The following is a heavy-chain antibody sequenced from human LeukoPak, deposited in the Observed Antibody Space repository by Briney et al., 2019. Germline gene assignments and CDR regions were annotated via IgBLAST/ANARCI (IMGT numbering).Heavy chain of an antibody. Sequence: SETLSLTCSVSGYSINSGYYWGWIRQPPGKGLEWIGSIYHSGSSYYNPSLKSRVTISVDTSKNQFSLKLSAVTATDTAVYYCASELAYCGGDCYLAAFDLWGQGTMVTVSS. J-gene: IGHJ3*01. CDR3: ASELAYCGGDCYLAAFDL. D-gene: IGHD2-21*01. V-gene: IGHV4-38-2*02. CDR1: GYSINSGYY. CDR2: IYHSGSS.